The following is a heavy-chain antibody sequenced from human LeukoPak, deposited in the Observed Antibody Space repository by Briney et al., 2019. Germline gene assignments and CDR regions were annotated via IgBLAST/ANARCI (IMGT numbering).Heavy chain of an antibody. J-gene: IGHJ4*02. CDR2: ISSSSSYI. D-gene: IGHD5-18*01. Sequence: PGGSLRLSCAASGFTFSSYSMNWVRQAPGKGLEWVSSISSSSSYIYYADSVKGRFTISRDNAKNSLYLQMNSLRAEDTAVYYCAKDSYSYGSFDYWGQGTLVTVSS. V-gene: IGHV3-21*01. CDR1: GFTFSSYS. CDR3: AKDSYSYGSFDY.